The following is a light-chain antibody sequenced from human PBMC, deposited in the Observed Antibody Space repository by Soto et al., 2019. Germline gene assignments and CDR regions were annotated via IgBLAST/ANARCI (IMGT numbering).Light chain of an antibody. CDR3: QVWDSSRDHYV. CDR2: DDS. J-gene: IGLJ1*01. Sequence: LSDPRSVSVTPGQRGRITCGGHNIGRTSVHWYQQKPGQATVLVVYDDSDRPSGIPERFYGSNSGNTATLTISRVEAGDEADYYCQVWDSSRDHYVFGTGTTVTVL. V-gene: IGLV3-21*02. CDR1: NIGRTS.